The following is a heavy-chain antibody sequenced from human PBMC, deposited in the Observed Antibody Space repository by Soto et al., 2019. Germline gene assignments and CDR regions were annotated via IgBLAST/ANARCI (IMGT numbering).Heavy chain of an antibody. Sequence: QLQLQESGPGLVKPSETLSLTCTVSGGSISSSSYYWGWIRQPPGKGLEWIGSIYYSGSTYYNPSLKSRVTISVDTSKNQFSLKLSSVTAADTAVYYCARRTGNIVLMVYARANDDAFDIWGQGTMVTVSS. CDR3: ARRTGNIVLMVYARANDDAFDI. D-gene: IGHD2-8*01. CDR1: GGSISSSSYY. CDR2: IYYSGST. V-gene: IGHV4-39*01. J-gene: IGHJ3*02.